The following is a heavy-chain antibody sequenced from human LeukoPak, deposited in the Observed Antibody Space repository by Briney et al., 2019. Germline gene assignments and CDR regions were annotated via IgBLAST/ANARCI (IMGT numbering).Heavy chain of an antibody. V-gene: IGHV1-46*01. Sequence: GASVKVSCKASGYTFTSYYMHWVRQAPGQGLEWMGIINPSGGSTSYAQKFQGRVTMTRDTSISTAYMELSRLRSDDTAVYYCAKVPSVWGKGTTVTVSS. CDR2: INPSGGST. J-gene: IGHJ6*04. CDR1: GYTFTSYY. CDR3: AKVPSV.